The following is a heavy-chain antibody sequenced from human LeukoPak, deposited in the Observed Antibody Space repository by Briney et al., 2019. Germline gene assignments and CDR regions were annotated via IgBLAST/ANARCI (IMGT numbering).Heavy chain of an antibody. D-gene: IGHD3-10*01. CDR3: ARELVSSGTGYFDL. CDR1: GSTFSSYA. V-gene: IGHV3-23*01. J-gene: IGHJ2*01. CDR2: ISGSGGST. Sequence: PGGSLRLSCAASGSTFSSYAMSWVRQAPGQGLEWVSAISGSGGSTYYADSVKGRFTISRDNSKNTLYLQMNSLRADDTAVYYCARELVSSGTGYFDLGGRGTLVTVSS.